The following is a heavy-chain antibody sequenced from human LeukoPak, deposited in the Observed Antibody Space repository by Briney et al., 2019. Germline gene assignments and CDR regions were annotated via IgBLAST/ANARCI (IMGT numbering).Heavy chain of an antibody. CDR1: GYTFTGYY. J-gene: IGHJ4*02. D-gene: IGHD6-13*01. Sequence: ASVKVSCKASGYTFTGYYIHWVRQAPGQGLEWVGIINPSGGTSYAQNLQGRITMTRDTSTSTLYMELSSLRSEDTAVYYCAREGVAGTGLDFWGQGTLVTVSS. V-gene: IGHV1-46*01. CDR2: INPSGGT. CDR3: AREGVAGTGLDF.